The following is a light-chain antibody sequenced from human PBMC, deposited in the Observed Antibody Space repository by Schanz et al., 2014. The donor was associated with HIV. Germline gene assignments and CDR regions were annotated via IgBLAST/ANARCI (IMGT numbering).Light chain of an antibody. J-gene: IGLJ3*02. CDR1: SSNIGAGHD. Sequence: QSVLTQPPSVSGAPGQRVTISCTGSSSNIGAGHDVHWYQQFPGTAPKLLIYDNNNRPSGVPDRFSGSKSGTSASLAITGLQAKDEADYYCQSYDSSLSGCVFGGGTKLTVL. CDR3: QSYDSSLSGCV. V-gene: IGLV1-40*01. CDR2: DNN.